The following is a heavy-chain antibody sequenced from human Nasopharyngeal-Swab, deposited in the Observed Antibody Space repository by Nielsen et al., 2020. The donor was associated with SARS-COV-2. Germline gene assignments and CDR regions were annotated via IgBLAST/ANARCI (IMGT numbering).Heavy chain of an antibody. CDR2: IKSKTDGGTT. D-gene: IGHD6-13*01. CDR3: ARDSDIPYSGYGMDV. V-gene: IGHV3-15*01. Sequence: GESLKISCAASGFTFSNAWMSWVRQAPGKGLEWVGRIKSKTDGGTTDYAAPLKGRFTISRDDSKNTLYLQMNSLRAEDTAVYYCARDSDIPYSGYGMDVWGQGTTVTVSS. J-gene: IGHJ6*02. CDR1: GFTFSNAW.